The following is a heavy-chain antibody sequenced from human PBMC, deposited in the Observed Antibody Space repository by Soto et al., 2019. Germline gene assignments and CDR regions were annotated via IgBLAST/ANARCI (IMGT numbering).Heavy chain of an antibody. CDR2: ISGYNGRT. CDR1: GYNFRNFG. CDR3: AREGYSSGFDPFDF. V-gene: IGHV1-18*01. J-gene: IGHJ3*01. D-gene: IGHD5-18*01. Sequence: ASVKVSCKASGYNFRNFGVTWVRQASGLGLEWLGWISGYNGRTSSARNFRDRVVLTTDTATNTAYMELRSLTSDDTAIYYCAREGYSSGFDPFDFWGQGTKVTVSS.